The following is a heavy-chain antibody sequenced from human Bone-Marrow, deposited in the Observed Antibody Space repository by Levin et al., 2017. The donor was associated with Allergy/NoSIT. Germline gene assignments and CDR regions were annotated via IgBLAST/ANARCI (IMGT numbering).Heavy chain of an antibody. Sequence: GESLKISCAASGFTFSNAWMNWVRQAPGRGLEWVGRVKSKSDDGTTAYAAPVKGRFTVSRDDAEDTLYLQMNILKTEDTAVYYCTTGPFDHWGQGTLVTVSS. CDR1: GFTFSNAW. V-gene: IGHV3-15*07. CDR2: VKSKSDDGTT. CDR3: TTGPFDH. J-gene: IGHJ4*02.